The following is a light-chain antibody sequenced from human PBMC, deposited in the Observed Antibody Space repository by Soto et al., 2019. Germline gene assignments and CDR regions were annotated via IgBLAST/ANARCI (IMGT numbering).Light chain of an antibody. V-gene: IGLV2-14*01. CDR2: EVS. J-gene: IGLJ3*02. Sequence: QSALPQPASVSGSPGQSITISCTGTSSDIGGYNYVSWYQQHPGKAPKLMIYEVSNRPSGVSSRFSGSKSGNTASLTISGLQADDEADYYCSSFTSTTTGVFGGGTKLTVL. CDR3: SSFTSTTTGV. CDR1: SSDIGGYNY.